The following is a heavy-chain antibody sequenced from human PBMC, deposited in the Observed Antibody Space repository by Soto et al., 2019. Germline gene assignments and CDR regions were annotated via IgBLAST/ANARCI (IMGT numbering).Heavy chain of an antibody. Sequence: PGGSLRLSCAASGFTFSNYWMSWVRQAPGKGLEWVANIKRDGSEKYYVDSVKGRFTLSRDNAQNSLQLQMNSLRAEDTAIYFCARVAYGNGWIFDHWGQGTLVTVSS. CDR1: GFTFSNYW. CDR3: ARVAYGNGWIFDH. CDR2: IKRDGSEK. V-gene: IGHV3-7*01. D-gene: IGHD6-19*01. J-gene: IGHJ4*01.